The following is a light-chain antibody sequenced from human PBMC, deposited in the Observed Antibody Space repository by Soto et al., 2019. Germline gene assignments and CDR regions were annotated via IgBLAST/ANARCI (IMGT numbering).Light chain of an antibody. J-gene: IGKJ2*01. CDR2: ATS. V-gene: IGKV3-20*01. CDR3: QHYGASSYT. CDR1: QSVDTTY. Sequence: EIVLTQSPGTLSLSPGERATLSCSASQSVDTTYLAWYQQKPGQAPRLLIVATSSRATGVPERFGGSRSGTDFTLTISRLEPEDFAVYSCQHYGASSYTFGQGNKLDIK.